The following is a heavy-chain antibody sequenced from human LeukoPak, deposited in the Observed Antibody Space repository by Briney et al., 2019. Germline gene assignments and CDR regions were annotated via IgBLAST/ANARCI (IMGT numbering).Heavy chain of an antibody. CDR1: VYTFTKYY. Sequence: GSSVAVSCKASVYTFTKYYMHWVRQAPGQGREGMGIINPSDGVIDYAQKFQDRVTMTRDTSTSTVYMELSSLRSEDTAVYYCARRGSESYVLDYWGQGTLVTVSS. CDR3: ARRGSESYVLDY. V-gene: IGHV1-46*01. J-gene: IGHJ4*02. CDR2: INPSDGVI. D-gene: IGHD3-10*01.